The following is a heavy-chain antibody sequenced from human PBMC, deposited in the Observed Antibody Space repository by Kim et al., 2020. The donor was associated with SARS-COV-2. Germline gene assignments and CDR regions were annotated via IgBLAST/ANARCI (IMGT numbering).Heavy chain of an antibody. CDR3: ARLMCISMIVVVIPTGWYDP. V-gene: IGHV4-39*01. D-gene: IGHD3-22*01. J-gene: IGHJ5*02. Sequence: SETLSLTCTVSGGSISSSSYYWGWIRQPPGKGLEWIGSIYYSGSTYYNPSLKSRVTISVDTSKNQFSLKLSSVTAADTALDYCARLMCISMIVVVIPTGWYDPWGQGPLVTASS. CDR1: GGSISSSSYY. CDR2: IYYSGST.